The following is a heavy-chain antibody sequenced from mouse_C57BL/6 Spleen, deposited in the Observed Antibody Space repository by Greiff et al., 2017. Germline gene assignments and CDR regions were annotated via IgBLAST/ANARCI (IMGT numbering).Heavy chain of an antibody. J-gene: IGHJ4*01. CDR1: GYTFTSYW. D-gene: IGHD2-4*01. CDR2: IHPNSGST. V-gene: IGHV1-64*01. Sequence: VQLQQPGAELVKPGASVKLSCKPSGYTFTSYWMHWVKQRPGQGLEWIGMIHPNSGSTNYNEKFKSKAKLTVDTSSSTAYMPLSSLTSEDSSVYYCAADYDDAMDYWGQGTSVTVSS. CDR3: AADYDDAMDY.